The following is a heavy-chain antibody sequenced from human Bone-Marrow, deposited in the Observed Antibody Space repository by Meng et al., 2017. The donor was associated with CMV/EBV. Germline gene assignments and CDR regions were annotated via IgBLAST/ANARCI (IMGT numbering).Heavy chain of an antibody. Sequence: ASVKVSCKASGYTFTGYYMHWVRQAPGQGLEWMGWINPNSGGTNYAQKFQGRVTMTRDTSISTAYMELSRLRSDDTAVYYCARDPHRTTIFGVAGYYYGMDVWGQGTTVTVSS. V-gene: IGHV1-2*02. CDR3: ARDPHRTTIFGVAGYYYGMDV. J-gene: IGHJ6*02. CDR1: GYTFTGYY. D-gene: IGHD3-3*01. CDR2: INPNSGGT.